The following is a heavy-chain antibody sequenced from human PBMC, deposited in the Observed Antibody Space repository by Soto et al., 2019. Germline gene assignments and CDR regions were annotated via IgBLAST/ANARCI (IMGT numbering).Heavy chain of an antibody. CDR1: GYTFTRYP. CDR3: ARGHRGPWYLDF. CDR2: INGGNGNT. J-gene: IGHJ2*01. D-gene: IGHD3-10*01. Sequence: QVQLVQSGAEVKKPGASVKVSCEASGYTFTRYPMYWVRQAPGQSLEWMGWINGGNGNTQLSQKFQGGVAITRDTSASTAYMELSSLPSEDTAMYYCARGHRGPWYLDFWGRGTLVTVSS. V-gene: IGHV1-3*01.